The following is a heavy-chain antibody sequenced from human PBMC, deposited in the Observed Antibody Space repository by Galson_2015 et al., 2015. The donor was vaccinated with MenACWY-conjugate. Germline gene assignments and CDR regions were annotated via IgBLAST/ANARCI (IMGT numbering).Heavy chain of an antibody. V-gene: IGHV5-51*01. Sequence: QSGAEVKQPGESLKISCKGSGYYFTSYWIAWVRQIPGKGLEWMGLISPGDSNTRYSPSFQGQVTISADKSISTAYLQWSSLKASDAAMYYCARHPPGGRGMDVWGQGTTVTVSS. CDR1: GYYFTSYW. J-gene: IGHJ6*02. CDR3: ARHPPGGRGMDV. CDR2: ISPGDSNT. D-gene: IGHD1-26*01.